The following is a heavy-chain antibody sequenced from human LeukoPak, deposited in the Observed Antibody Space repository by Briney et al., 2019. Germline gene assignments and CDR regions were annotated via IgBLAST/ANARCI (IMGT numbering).Heavy chain of an antibody. CDR3: ARGDCITTRCYPPNWFDP. CDR1: GFTFSNYW. V-gene: IGHV3-74*01. D-gene: IGHD2-2*01. CDR2: INSDGSSR. J-gene: IGHJ5*02. Sequence: SGGSLRLSCAASGFTFSNYWMHWVRQAPGKGLVWVSRINSDGSSRNYADSVKGRFTISRDNAKNTLYLQMDSLRAEDTAVYYCARGDCITTRCYPPNWFDPWGQGTLVTVSS.